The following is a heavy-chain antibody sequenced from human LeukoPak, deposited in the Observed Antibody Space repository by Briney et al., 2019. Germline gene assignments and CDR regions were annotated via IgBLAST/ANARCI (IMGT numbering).Heavy chain of an antibody. V-gene: IGHV3-48*01. CDR1: GFTFSSYS. CDR3: AREVYYGSGRRFDY. J-gene: IGHJ4*02. Sequence: PGGSLGLSCAASGFTFSSYSMSWVRQAPGKGLEWVSYISLSGSAIYYADSVKGRFTISRDNAKNSLFLQMNSLRVEDTALYFCAREVYYGSGRRFDYWGQGTLVTVSS. D-gene: IGHD3-10*01. CDR2: ISLSGSAI.